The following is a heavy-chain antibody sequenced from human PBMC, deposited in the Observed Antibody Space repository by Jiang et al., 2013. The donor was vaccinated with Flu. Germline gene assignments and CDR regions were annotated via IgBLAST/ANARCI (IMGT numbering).Heavy chain of an antibody. V-gene: IGHV2-70*10. J-gene: IGHJ4*02. Sequence: RIDWDDDKYYSTSLKTRLTISKDTSKNQVVLTMTNMDPVDTATYYCARISRGSGSYFLDYWGQGTLVTVSS. D-gene: IGHD3-10*01. CDR3: ARISRGSGSYFLDY. CDR2: IDWDDDK.